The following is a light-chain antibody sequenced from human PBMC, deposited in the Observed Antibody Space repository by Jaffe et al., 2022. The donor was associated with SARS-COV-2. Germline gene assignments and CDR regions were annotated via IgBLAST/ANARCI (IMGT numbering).Light chain of an antibody. CDR1: RSVSSN. Sequence: EIVMTQSPATLSVSPGERATLSCRASRSVSSNLAWYQQKPGQVPRLLIYGASTRATDIPARFSGSGAGTEFTLIISSLQSEDFAVYYCQQYENWPLTFGGGTKVEIK. V-gene: IGKV3-15*01. CDR3: QQYENWPLT. CDR2: GAS. J-gene: IGKJ4*01.